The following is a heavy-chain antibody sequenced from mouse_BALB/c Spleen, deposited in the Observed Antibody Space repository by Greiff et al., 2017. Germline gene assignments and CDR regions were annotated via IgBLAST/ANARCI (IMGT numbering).Heavy chain of an antibody. CDR3: ARSDITTVVDY. D-gene: IGHD1-1*01. Sequence: EVKVVESGGGLVQPGGSRKLSCAASGFTFSSFGMHWVRQAPEKGLEWVAYISSGSSTIYYADTVKGRFTISRDNPKNTLFLQMTSLRSEDTAMYYCARSDITTVVDYWGQGTTLTVSS. J-gene: IGHJ2*01. CDR1: GFTFSSFG. V-gene: IGHV5-17*02. CDR2: ISSGSSTI.